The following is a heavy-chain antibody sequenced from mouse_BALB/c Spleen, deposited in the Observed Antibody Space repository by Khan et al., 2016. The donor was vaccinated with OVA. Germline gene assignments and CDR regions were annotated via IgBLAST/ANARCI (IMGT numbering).Heavy chain of an antibody. J-gene: IGHJ1*01. V-gene: IGHV9-3-1*01. CDR2: INTYTGEP. CDR1: GYSFTNYG. D-gene: IGHD1-1*02. Sequence: QIQLVQSGPEVKKPGETVKISCKASGYSFTNYGMNWVGQAPGKGLKWMGWINTYTGEPTYADDFKGRFAFSLETSASTAYLQINNLKNEDTATYFCASGGYWYFDVWGAGTTVTVSS. CDR3: ASGGYWYFDV.